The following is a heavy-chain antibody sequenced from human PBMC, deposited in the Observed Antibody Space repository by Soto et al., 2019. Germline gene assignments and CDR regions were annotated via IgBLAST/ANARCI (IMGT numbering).Heavy chain of an antibody. J-gene: IGHJ4*02. D-gene: IGHD3-10*01. Sequence: GGSLRLSCAASGFTFSSYAMSWVRQAPGKGLEWVSAISGSGGSTYYADSVKGRFTISRDNSKNTLYLQMNSLRAEDTAVYYCAKGVAPRGFGEHYWDYWGQGTLVTV. CDR2: ISGSGGST. CDR3: AKGVAPRGFGEHYWDY. V-gene: IGHV3-23*01. CDR1: GFTFSSYA.